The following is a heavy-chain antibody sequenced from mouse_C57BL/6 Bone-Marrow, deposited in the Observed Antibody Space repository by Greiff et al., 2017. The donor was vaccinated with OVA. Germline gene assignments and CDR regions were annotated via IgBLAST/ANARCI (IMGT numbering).Heavy chain of an antibody. CDR3: APQYDYYWYFDV. CDR1: GFSLTSYG. D-gene: IGHD2-4*01. V-gene: IGHV2-5*01. Sequence: VMLVESGPGLVQPSQSLSITCTVSGFSLTSYGVHWVRQSPGKGLEWLGVIWRGGSTDYNAAFMSRLSITKDNSKSQVFFKMNSLQADDTAIYYCAPQYDYYWYFDVGGTGTTVTVSS. J-gene: IGHJ1*03. CDR2: IWRGGST.